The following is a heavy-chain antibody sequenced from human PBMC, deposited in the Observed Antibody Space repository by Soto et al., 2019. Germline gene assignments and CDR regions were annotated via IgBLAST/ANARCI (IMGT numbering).Heavy chain of an antibody. D-gene: IGHD2-8*01. Sequence: GASVKVCCKASAYTFINYGIHWLRDVAGQGLEWMGWIRGYKDKINYAQKFQGRVTLTSDTSTSTAYMELRSLRSDDTAVYYCARGDSCTSGVCFFYWGQGTLVTVSS. CDR2: IRGYKDKI. CDR1: AYTFINYG. CDR3: ARGDSCTSGVCFFY. V-gene: IGHV1-18*01. J-gene: IGHJ1*01.